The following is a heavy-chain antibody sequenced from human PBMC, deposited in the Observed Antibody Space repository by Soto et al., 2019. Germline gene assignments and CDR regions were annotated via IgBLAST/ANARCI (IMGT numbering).Heavy chain of an antibody. V-gene: IGHV3-23*01. CDR1: GFTFNRYA. J-gene: IGHJ4*02. CDR2: IIDDGGRA. D-gene: IGHD6-19*01. CDR3: AKDKMEQWLVGGYFDY. Sequence: GGSLRLSCSASGFTFNRYAMSWVRQAPGKGLEWVSAIIDDGGRAYYADSVKGRFTISRDNSKNTLSLQMNSLRAEDTAVYYCAKDKMEQWLVGGYFDYWGQGXQVTVYS.